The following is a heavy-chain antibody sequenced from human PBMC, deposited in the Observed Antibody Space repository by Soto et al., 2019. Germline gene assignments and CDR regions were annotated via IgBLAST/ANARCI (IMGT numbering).Heavy chain of an antibody. Sequence: PSETLSLTCTVSGGSVSSGSYYWSWIRQPPGKGLEWIGYIYYSGSTNYNPSLKSRVTISVDTSKNQFSLKLSSVTAADTAVYYCARSPLTIFGVAPAYYYYGMDVWGQGTTVTVSS. D-gene: IGHD3-3*01. CDR1: GGSVSSGSYY. J-gene: IGHJ6*02. CDR3: ARSPLTIFGVAPAYYYYGMDV. V-gene: IGHV4-61*01. CDR2: IYYSGST.